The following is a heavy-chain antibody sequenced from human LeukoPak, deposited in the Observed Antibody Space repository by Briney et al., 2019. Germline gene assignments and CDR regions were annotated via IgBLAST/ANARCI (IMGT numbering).Heavy chain of an antibody. CDR1: DDSITMYY. Sequence: SETLSLTCSVSDDSITMYYWTWIRQPPGKGLEWIGYVDHTGSTNFNPSLNGRVSISRDTTKNLFSLRMRSVTAADTAVYYWASVMEELCSGGSCYHYGGQGTLVTVSS. D-gene: IGHD2-15*01. CDR2: VDHTGST. CDR3: ASVMEELCSGGSCYHY. J-gene: IGHJ4*02. V-gene: IGHV4-59*12.